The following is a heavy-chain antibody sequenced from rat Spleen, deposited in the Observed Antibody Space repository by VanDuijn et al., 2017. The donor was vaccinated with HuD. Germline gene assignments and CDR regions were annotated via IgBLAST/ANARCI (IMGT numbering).Heavy chain of an antibody. D-gene: IGHD3-1*01. CDR2: IWAGGRT. Sequence: QVQLKESGPGLMQPSETLSLTCTVSGFSLGSNGVGWVRQPLGKGLMWMGTIWAGGRTNHNSAVQSRLSINRDTSKSQVFLKMDSLQPEETGTYYWARLRTSPFYFDYWGQGVMVTVSS. J-gene: IGHJ2*01. CDR1: GFSLGSNG. CDR3: ARLRTSPFYFDY. V-gene: IGHV2-72*01.